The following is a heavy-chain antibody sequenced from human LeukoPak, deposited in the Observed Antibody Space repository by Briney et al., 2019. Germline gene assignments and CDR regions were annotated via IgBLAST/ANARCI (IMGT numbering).Heavy chain of an antibody. D-gene: IGHD3-3*01. V-gene: IGHV3-23*01. CDR3: AREAQNYDFWSGYY. J-gene: IGHJ4*02. Sequence: GGSLRLSCAASGFTCSSYAMSWVRQAQGKGLEWVSAISGSGGSTYYADSVKGRFTISRDNSKNTLYLQMNSLRAEDTAVYYCAREAQNYDFWSGYYWGQGTLVTVSS. CDR2: ISGSGGST. CDR1: GFTCSSYA.